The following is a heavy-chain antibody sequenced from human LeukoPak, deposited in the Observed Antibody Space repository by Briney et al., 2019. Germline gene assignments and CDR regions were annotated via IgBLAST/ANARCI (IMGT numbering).Heavy chain of an antibody. Sequence: GGSLRLSCAASGFTFSSYGMHWVRQAPGKGLEWVAVISYDGSNKYYADSVKGRFTISRDNSKNTLYLQMNSLRAEDTAVYYCAKDRGSSSWYQSSDWFDPWGQGTLVTVSS. J-gene: IGHJ5*02. V-gene: IGHV3-30*18. D-gene: IGHD6-13*01. CDR1: GFTFSSYG. CDR3: AKDRGSSSWYQSSDWFDP. CDR2: ISYDGSNK.